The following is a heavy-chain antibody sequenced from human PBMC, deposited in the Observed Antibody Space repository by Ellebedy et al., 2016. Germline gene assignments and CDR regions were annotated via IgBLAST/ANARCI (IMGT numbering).Heavy chain of an antibody. J-gene: IGHJ6*02. D-gene: IGHD6-19*01. Sequence: GESLKISXAASGFIVSSNYMSWVRQAPGKGLEWVSVIYSGGSTYYADSVKGRFTISRDNSKNTLYLQMNSLRAEDTAVYYCARGYSSGWYGFYYYGMDVWGQGTTVTVSS. V-gene: IGHV3-66*01. CDR2: IYSGGST. CDR1: GFIVSSNY. CDR3: ARGYSSGWYGFYYYGMDV.